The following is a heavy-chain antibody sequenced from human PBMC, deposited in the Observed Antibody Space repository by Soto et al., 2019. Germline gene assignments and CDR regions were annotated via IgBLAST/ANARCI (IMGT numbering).Heavy chain of an antibody. CDR3: ARAAFRSGYYGYYYGMDV. CDR2: VIPTLGKP. V-gene: IGHV1-69*01. CDR1: GGTFSTHA. D-gene: IGHD3-3*01. Sequence: QVQLVQSGAEVKKPGSSVKVSCKASGGTFSTHAISWVRQAPGQGLEWLGGVIPTLGKPNYAQKFQGRVTVTADEYTSTAYMELSRLTSEDTAVYYCARAAFRSGYYGYYYGMDVWGQGTAVNV. J-gene: IGHJ6*02.